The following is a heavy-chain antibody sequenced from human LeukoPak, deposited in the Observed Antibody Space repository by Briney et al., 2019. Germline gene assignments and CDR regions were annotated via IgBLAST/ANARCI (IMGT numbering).Heavy chain of an antibody. Sequence: GGSLRLPCAASGFTFSSYWMSWVRQAPGKGLEWVANIKQDGSEKYYVDSVKGRFTISRDNAKNSLYLQMNSLRAEDTAVYYCARGPLLLWFGELLRKGDAFDIWGQGTMVTVSS. CDR2: IKQDGSEK. D-gene: IGHD3-10*01. CDR3: ARGPLLLWFGELLRKGDAFDI. J-gene: IGHJ3*02. CDR1: GFTFSSYW. V-gene: IGHV3-7*03.